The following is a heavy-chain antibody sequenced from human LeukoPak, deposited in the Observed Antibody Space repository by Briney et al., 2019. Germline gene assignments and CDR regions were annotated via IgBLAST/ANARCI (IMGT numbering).Heavy chain of an antibody. CDR1: GGSISSSSYY. Sequence: SETLSLTCTVSGGSISSSSYYWGWIRQPPGKGLEWIGSIYYSGSTYYNPSLKSRVTISVDTSKNQFSLKLSSVTAADTAVYYCARHSFITAIAAAGADFDYWGQGTLVTVSS. V-gene: IGHV4-39*01. J-gene: IGHJ4*02. CDR2: IYYSGST. CDR3: ARHSFITAIAAAGADFDY. D-gene: IGHD6-13*01.